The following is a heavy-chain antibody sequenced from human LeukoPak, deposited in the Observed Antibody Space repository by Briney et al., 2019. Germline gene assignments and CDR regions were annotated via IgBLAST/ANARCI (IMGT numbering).Heavy chain of an antibody. D-gene: IGHD3-10*01. J-gene: IGHJ4*02. CDR2: ISYDGSNK. Sequence: GRSLRLSCAASGFTFSSYGMHWVRQAPGKGLEWVAVISYDGSNKYYADSVKGRFTISRDNSKNTLYLQMNSLRAEDTAMYYCAKPLLWFGELPAVDYWGQGTLVTVSS. CDR1: GFTFSSYG. V-gene: IGHV3-30*18. CDR3: AKPLLWFGELPAVDY.